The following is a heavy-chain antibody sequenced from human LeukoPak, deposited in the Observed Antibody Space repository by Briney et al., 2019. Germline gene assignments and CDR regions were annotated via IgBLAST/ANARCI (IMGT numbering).Heavy chain of an antibody. D-gene: IGHD5-18*01. J-gene: IGHJ6*02. CDR3: ARVFEDTLNYYGMDV. CDR1: GGSISSYY. CDR2: IYYSGST. Sequence: SETLSLTCTVSGGSISSYYWSWIRQPPGKGLEWIGYIYYSGSTNYNPSLKSRVTISVDTSKNQFSLKLSSVTAADTAVYYCARVFEDTLNYYGMDVWGQGTTVTVSS. V-gene: IGHV4-59*01.